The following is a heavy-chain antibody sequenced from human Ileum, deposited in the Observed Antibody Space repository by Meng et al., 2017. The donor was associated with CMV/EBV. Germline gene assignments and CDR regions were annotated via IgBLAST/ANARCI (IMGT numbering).Heavy chain of an antibody. CDR3: TKDRGNYIVDF. Sequence: QLQLQASGPGLVKPSETLSLICSVSSGSITSDGHYWGWIRQPPGKGLEWIGSIYYTGATFYNPSLKSRITVSIDTSKNQFSLNLRSMTAADTAVYYCTKDRGNYIVDFWGQGTLVTVSS. CDR2: IYYTGAT. D-gene: IGHD1-26*01. J-gene: IGHJ4*02. CDR1: SGSITSDGHY. V-gene: IGHV4-39*07.